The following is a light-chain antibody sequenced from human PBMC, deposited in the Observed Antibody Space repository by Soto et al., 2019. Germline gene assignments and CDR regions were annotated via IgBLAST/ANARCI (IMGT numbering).Light chain of an antibody. J-gene: IGKJ5*01. V-gene: IGKV3-15*01. Sequence: EILITESPTGVSVSGRERGTLCGRASQSVSSTYLAWYQQKPGQAPRLLIYGASTRATGIPARFSGSGSGTESTLPLSRLESGDFAVYYCQQYINRPSFGQGTRLEIK. CDR1: QSVSSTY. CDR3: QQYINRPS. CDR2: GAS.